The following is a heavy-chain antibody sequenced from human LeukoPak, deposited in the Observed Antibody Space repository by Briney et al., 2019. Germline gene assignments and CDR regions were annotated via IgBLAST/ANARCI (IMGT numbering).Heavy chain of an antibody. V-gene: IGHV3-30*02. CDR2: IRYDGSNK. Sequence: PGGSLRLSCAASGFTFSNAWMSWVRQAPGKWLEWVAFIRYDGSNKYYADSVKCRFTISRDNSKNTLYLQMSSLRAEDTAVYYWAKIVSMIVVVPMDAFDIWGQGTMVTVSS. J-gene: IGHJ3*02. D-gene: IGHD3-22*01. CDR3: AKIVSMIVVVPMDAFDI. CDR1: GFTFSNAW.